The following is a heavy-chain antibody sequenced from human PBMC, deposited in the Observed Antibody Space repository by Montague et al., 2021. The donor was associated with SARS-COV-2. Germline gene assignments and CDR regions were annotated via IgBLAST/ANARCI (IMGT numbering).Heavy chain of an antibody. CDR1: GDPISGFF. D-gene: IGHD2-15*01. Sequence: SETLSLTCSVSGDPISGFFWNWIRQPPGKGLELIWLIYASWGTDSNPSLESRVTMSVATSKNHFSLTVNSVTATDTAMSYCARGVVAAPPVVDYWGRGTLVTVSS. CDR2: IYASWGT. CDR3: ARGVVAAPPVVDY. J-gene: IGHJ4*02. V-gene: IGHV4-4*07.